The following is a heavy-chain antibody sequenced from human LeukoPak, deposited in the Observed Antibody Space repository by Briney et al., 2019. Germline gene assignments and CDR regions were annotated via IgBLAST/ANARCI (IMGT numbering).Heavy chain of an antibody. D-gene: IGHD4-17*01. V-gene: IGHV4-34*09. CDR2: INHSGST. CDR1: GGSFSGYY. CDR3: ARVIRPVYGDNWFDP. J-gene: IGHJ5*02. Sequence: SETLSLTCAVYGGSFSGYYWSWIRQPPGKGLEWIGEINHSGSTNYNPSLKSRVTISVDTSKNQFSLKLSSVTAADTAVYYCARVIRPVYGDNWFDPWGQGTLVTVSS.